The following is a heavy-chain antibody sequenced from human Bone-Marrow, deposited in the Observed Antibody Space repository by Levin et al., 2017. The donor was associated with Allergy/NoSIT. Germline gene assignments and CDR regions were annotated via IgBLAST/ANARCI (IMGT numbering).Heavy chain of an antibody. J-gene: IGHJ4*02. Sequence: GESLKISCQASGYTFSNYDINWVRQATGQGLEWMGWMNPNSGDTSYAQKFQGRVTMTRNTSMSTAYMELSSLTSDDTAVYYCARGNHGDYWGQGTLVTVSS. V-gene: IGHV1-8*01. CDR3: ARGNHGDY. CDR1: GYTFSNYD. CDR2: MNPNSGDT.